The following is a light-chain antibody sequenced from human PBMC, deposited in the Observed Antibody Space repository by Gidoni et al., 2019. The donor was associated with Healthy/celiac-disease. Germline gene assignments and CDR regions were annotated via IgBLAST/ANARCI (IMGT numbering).Light chain of an antibody. CDR1: SSNIGAGYD. CDR2: GNS. V-gene: IGLV1-40*01. CDR3: QSYDSSLSFYV. Sequence: QSVLTQPPSVSGAPGQRVTIPCTGSSSNIGAGYDVHWYQQPPGTAPKLLIYGNSNRPSGVPDRFSGSKSGTSASLAITGLQAEDEADYYCQSYDSSLSFYVFGTGTKVTVL. J-gene: IGLJ1*01.